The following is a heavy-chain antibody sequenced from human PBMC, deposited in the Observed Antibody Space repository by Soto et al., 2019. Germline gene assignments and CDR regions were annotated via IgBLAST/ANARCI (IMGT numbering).Heavy chain of an antibody. J-gene: IGHJ3*02. CDR2: INPNSGGT. CDR1: GYTFTGYY. D-gene: IGHD7-27*01. Sequence: ASVKVSCKASGYTFTGYYMHWVRQAPGQGLEWMGWINPNSGGTNYAQKFQGRVAMTRDTSISTAYMELSRLRSDDTAVYYCASPHLTHDAFDIWGQGTMVTVSS. CDR3: ASPHLTHDAFDI. V-gene: IGHV1-2*02.